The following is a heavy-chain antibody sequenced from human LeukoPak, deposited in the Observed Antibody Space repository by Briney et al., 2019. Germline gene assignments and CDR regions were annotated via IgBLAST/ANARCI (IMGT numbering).Heavy chain of an antibody. J-gene: IGHJ4*02. Sequence: SETLSLTCTVSGGSVSTSDYYWGWIRQTPGKGLEWIGDIFYNGKTNYNPSLKGRVTISIDTSKNQFSLKLPSVTAADTPVYYCARIFDSWGQGTLVTVSS. V-gene: IGHV4-39*07. CDR1: GGSVSTSDYY. CDR3: ARIFDS. CDR2: IFYNGKT.